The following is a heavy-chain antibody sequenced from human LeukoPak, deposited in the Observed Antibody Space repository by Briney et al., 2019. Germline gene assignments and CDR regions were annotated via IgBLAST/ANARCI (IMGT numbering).Heavy chain of an antibody. CDR3: AREHFASYSDSGAYYYFLDY. CDR1: GFTFSNYW. Sequence: GGSLRLSCAASGFTFSNYWMSWVRQAPGKGLEWVANIRQDGSEKYYVDSVKGRFTISRDNAKNSLYLQMNSLRAEDTAVYYCAREHFASYSDSGAYYYFLDYWGQGTLVTVSS. CDR2: IRQDGSEK. V-gene: IGHV3-7*05. D-gene: IGHD3-22*01. J-gene: IGHJ4*02.